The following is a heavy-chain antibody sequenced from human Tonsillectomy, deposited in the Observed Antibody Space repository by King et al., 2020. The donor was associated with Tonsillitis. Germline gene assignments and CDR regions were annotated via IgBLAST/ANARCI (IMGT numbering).Heavy chain of an antibody. D-gene: IGHD1-14*01. CDR1: GFTFSTYG. CDR3: ARDIKFKRLMTRVTGYYYYNSMDV. CDR2: IQYDESNK. Sequence: VQLVQSGGGVVQPGGSLRLSCAASGFTFSTYGMHWVRQAPGKGLEWVTFIQYDESNKYYIDSVKGRFTISRDNSKNTLYLQMNSLRAEDTAVYYCARDIKFKRLMTRVTGYYYYNSMDVWGQGTTVTVSS. J-gene: IGHJ6*02. V-gene: IGHV3-30*02.